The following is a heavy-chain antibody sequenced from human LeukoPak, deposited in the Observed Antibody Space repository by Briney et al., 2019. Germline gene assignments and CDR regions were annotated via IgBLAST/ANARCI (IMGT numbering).Heavy chain of an antibody. J-gene: IGHJ3*02. CDR3: ASGKQWLVGGDAFDI. V-gene: IGHV4-38-2*01. CDR1: GFSIRSGYY. D-gene: IGHD6-19*01. CDR2: LHPAGTA. Sequence: SETLSLTCVVSGFSIRSGYYWGWIRQPPGKGLEWIGNLHPAGTAFYNSSLESRVAMSIDTSKNQFSLKLSSVTAADTAVYYCASGKQWLVGGDAFDIWGQGTMVTVSS.